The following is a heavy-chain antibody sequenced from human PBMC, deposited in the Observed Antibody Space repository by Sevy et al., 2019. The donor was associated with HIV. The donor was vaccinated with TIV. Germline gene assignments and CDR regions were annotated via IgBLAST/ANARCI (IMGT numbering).Heavy chain of an antibody. CDR3: ARAHYSGYSSGWYDYFDY. CDR2: MNPNSGNT. D-gene: IGHD6-19*01. J-gene: IGHJ4*02. CDR1: GYTFTSYD. Sequence: ASVKVSCKASGYTFTSYDINWVRQATGHGLEWMGWMNPNSGNTGYAQKFQGRVTMTRNTSISTAYMELSSLRFEDTAVYYCARAHYSGYSSGWYDYFDYWGQGTLVTVSS. V-gene: IGHV1-8*01.